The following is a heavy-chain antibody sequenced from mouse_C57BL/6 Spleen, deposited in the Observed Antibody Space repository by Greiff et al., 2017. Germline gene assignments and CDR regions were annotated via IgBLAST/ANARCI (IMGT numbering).Heavy chain of an antibody. CDR3: ARGGDGNYFYAMDY. Sequence: VQLKESGPELVKPGASVKIPCKASGYTFTDYNMDWVKQSHGKSLEWIGDIIPNNGGTIYNQKFKGKATLTVDKSSSTAYMELRSLTSEDTAFYYCARGGDGNYFYAMDYWGQGTSVTVSS. V-gene: IGHV1-18*01. CDR1: GYTFTDYN. CDR2: IIPNNGGT. J-gene: IGHJ4*01. D-gene: IGHD2-1*01.